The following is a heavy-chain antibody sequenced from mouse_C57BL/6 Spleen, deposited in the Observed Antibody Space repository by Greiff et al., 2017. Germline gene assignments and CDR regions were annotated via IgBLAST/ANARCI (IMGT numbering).Heavy chain of an antibody. CDR2: ISSGGDYI. D-gene: IGHD1-1*01. CDR1: GFTFSSYA. J-gene: IGHJ1*03. CDR3: TRGPDYGSSYWYFDV. V-gene: IGHV5-9-1*02. Sequence: VMLVESGEGLVKPGGSLKLSCAASGFTFSSYAMSWVRQTPEKRLEWVAYISSGGDYIYYVDTVKGRFTISRDNARNTLYLQMSSLKSEDTAMYYCTRGPDYGSSYWYFDVWGTGTTVTVSS.